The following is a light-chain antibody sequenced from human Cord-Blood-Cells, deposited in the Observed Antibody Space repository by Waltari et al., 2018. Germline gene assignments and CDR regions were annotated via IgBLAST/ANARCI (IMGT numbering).Light chain of an antibody. V-gene: IGKV4-1*01. CDR1: QSVLYSSNNKNY. J-gene: IGKJ3*01. Sequence: DIVMTQSPDSLAVSLGERATINCKSSQSVLYSSNNKNYLSWYQQKPGQPPKLLIYWASTQESGVPDRFSGSGSGTYFTLAISSLQAEDVAVYYCQQYYSTPPVTFGPGTKVDIK. CDR3: QQYYSTPPVT. CDR2: WAS.